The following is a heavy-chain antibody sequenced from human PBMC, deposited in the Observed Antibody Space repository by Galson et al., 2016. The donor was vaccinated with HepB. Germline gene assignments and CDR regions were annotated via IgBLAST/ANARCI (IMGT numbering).Heavy chain of an antibody. CDR1: GFLFSTYS. D-gene: IGHD3-3*01. Sequence: SLRLSCAASGFLFSTYSLNWVRQAPGKGLEWVASISTSRTTYYSDSVRGRFTISRDNSNNTLYLQMNGLRAEDTAVYYCAKERLLRRIFDHWGQGTLLTVSS. CDR2: ISTSRTT. CDR3: AKERLLRRIFDH. V-gene: IGHV3-23*01. J-gene: IGHJ4*02.